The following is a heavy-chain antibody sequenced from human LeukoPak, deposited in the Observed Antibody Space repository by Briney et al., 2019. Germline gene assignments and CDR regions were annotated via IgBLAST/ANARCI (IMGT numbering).Heavy chain of an antibody. J-gene: IGHJ5*02. V-gene: IGHV1-69*13. CDR2: IIPIFGTA. CDR1: GYTFTGYY. Sequence: SVKVSCKASGYTFTGYYMHWVRQAPGQGLEWMGGIIPIFGTANYAQKFQGRVTITADESTSTAYMELSSLRSEDTAVYYCARGLTTSDNWFDPWGQGTLVTVSS. D-gene: IGHD4-11*01. CDR3: ARGLTTSDNWFDP.